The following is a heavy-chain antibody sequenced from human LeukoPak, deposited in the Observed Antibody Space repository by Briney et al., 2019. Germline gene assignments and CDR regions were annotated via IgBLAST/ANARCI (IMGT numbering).Heavy chain of an antibody. J-gene: IGHJ5*02. Sequence: SGGSLRLSCAASGFTFSSYGMHWVRQAPGKGLEWVAVISYDGSNKYYADSVKGRFTISRDNSKNTLYLQMNSLRAEDTAVYYCAKDMNDLLRYFDWLPSRANWFDPWGQGTLVTVSS. CDR2: ISYDGSNK. D-gene: IGHD3-9*01. CDR3: AKDMNDLLRYFDWLPSRANWFDP. V-gene: IGHV3-30*18. CDR1: GFTFSSYG.